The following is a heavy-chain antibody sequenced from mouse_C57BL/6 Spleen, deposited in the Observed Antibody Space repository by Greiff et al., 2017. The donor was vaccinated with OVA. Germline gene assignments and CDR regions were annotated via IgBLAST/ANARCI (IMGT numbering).Heavy chain of an antibody. Sequence: QVQLQQSGAELEKPGASVKISCKASGYAFSSYWMNWVKQRPGKGLEWIGQIYPGDGDTNYNGKFKGKATLTADKSSSTAYMQLSSLTSEDSAVYFCARSGDEGYFDYWGQGTTLTVSS. CDR2: IYPGDGDT. J-gene: IGHJ2*01. D-gene: IGHD3-1*01. CDR1: GYAFSSYW. V-gene: IGHV1-80*01. CDR3: ARSGDEGYFDY.